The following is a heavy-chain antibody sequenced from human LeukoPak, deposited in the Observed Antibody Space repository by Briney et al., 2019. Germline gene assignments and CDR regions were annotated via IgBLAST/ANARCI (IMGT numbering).Heavy chain of an antibody. Sequence: GGSLRLSCAASGFSISDYYMSWIRQSPGKGLEWISYITSGGASTNYADSVRGRFTISRDKARNSVAVQLNSLRAEDTAVYYCTRQRRGTYYAFDSWGQGTLVTVSS. V-gene: IGHV3-11*01. CDR2: ITSGGAST. D-gene: IGHD3-16*01. CDR3: TRQRRGTYYAFDS. CDR1: GFSISDYY. J-gene: IGHJ4*02.